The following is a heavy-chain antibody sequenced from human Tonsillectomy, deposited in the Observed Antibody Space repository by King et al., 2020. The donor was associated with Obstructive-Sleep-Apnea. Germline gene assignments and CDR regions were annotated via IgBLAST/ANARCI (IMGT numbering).Heavy chain of an antibody. CDR2: INPNSGGT. Sequence: HVQLVESGAEVKKPGASVKVSCKTSGYIFTGYYMHWVRQAPGQGLEWMGWINPNSGGTNYAQKFQGRVTMTRDTSINTAYMELSRLRSDDTAVYYCARDVNYDILTGYYSGDAFDIWGQGTMVTVSS. J-gene: IGHJ3*02. V-gene: IGHV1-2*02. CDR1: GYIFTGYY. CDR3: ARDVNYDILTGYYSGDAFDI. D-gene: IGHD3-9*01.